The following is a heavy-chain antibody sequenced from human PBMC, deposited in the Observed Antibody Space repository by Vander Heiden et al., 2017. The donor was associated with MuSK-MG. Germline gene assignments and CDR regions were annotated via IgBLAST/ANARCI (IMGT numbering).Heavy chain of an antibody. D-gene: IGHD2-2*01. J-gene: IGHJ3*02. CDR2: IYHSGST. Sequence: QVQLQESGPGLVKPSETLSLTCAVSGYSISSGYYWGWIRQPPGKGLEWIGSIYHSGSTYYNPSLKSRVTISVDTSKNQFSLKLSSVTAADTAVYYCARETWTPDDAFDIWGQGTMVTVSS. V-gene: IGHV4-38-2*02. CDR3: ARETWTPDDAFDI. CDR1: GYSISSGYY.